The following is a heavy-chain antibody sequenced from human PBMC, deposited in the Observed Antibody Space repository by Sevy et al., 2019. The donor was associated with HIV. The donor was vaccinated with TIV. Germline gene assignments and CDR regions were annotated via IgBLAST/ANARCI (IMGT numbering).Heavy chain of an antibody. Sequence: GGSLRLSCAASGFTFSSYAMHWVRQAPGKGLEWVAVISYDGSNKYYADSVKGRFTISRDNSKNTLYLQMNSLRAEDTAVYYCARLGDSYGGTPFDYWGQGTLVTVSS. D-gene: IGHD5-18*01. CDR2: ISYDGSNK. CDR1: GFTFSSYA. CDR3: ARLGDSYGGTPFDY. J-gene: IGHJ4*02. V-gene: IGHV3-30-3*01.